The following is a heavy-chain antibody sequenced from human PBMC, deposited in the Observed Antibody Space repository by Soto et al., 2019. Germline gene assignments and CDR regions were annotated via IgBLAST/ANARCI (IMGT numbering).Heavy chain of an antibody. CDR3: ARSGRPWYVPYYGMDV. J-gene: IGHJ6*02. CDR2: IYYSGST. Sequence: QVQLQESGPGLVKPSETLSLTCTVSGGSISSYYWSWIRQPPGKGLEWIGYIYYSGSTNYNPSLKSRVTISVDTSKNQCSLKLSSVTAADTAVYYCARSGRPWYVPYYGMDVWGQGTTVTVSS. CDR1: GGSISSYY. V-gene: IGHV4-59*01. D-gene: IGHD6-13*01.